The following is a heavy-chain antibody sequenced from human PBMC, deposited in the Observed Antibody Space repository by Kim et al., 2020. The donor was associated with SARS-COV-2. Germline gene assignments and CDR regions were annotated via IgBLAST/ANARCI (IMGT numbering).Heavy chain of an antibody. J-gene: IGHJ3*02. V-gene: IGHV3-30*01. D-gene: IGHD3-10*01. CDR2: NN. Sequence: NNYSADTGRVRFTTSRDNSKNTLYLQMNRLRAEDTAVYYCATLPGGAFDIWGQGTMVTVSS. CDR3: ATLPGGAFDI.